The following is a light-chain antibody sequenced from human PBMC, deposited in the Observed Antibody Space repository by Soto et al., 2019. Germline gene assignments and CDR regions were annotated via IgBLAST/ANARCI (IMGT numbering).Light chain of an antibody. J-gene: IGKJ4*01. Sequence: EIVLTQSPGTLSLSPGERAALSCRASQSVGNNYLGWYQQKPGQCHRLVIYDVSKRATGIPDRFSGTASGTDFTLTISRLEPEDFAVYYCHQYPTSPLTFRGGTKVEIK. V-gene: IGKV3-20*01. CDR2: DVS. CDR1: QSVGNNY. CDR3: HQYPTSPLT.